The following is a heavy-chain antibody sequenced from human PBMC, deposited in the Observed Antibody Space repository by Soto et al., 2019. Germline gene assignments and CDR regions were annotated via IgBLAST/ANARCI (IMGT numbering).Heavy chain of an antibody. Sequence: EVQLLESGGGLVQPGGSLRLSCAASGFTFSSYAMSWVRQAPGKGLEWVSAISGSGGSTYYADSVKGRFTISRDNSKNTLYLQMNSLRAEDTAVYYCAKDSPIPVAGTLAEYFQHWGHCTLVTVSS. J-gene: IGHJ1*01. D-gene: IGHD6-19*01. CDR3: AKDSPIPVAGTLAEYFQH. V-gene: IGHV3-23*01. CDR1: GFTFSSYA. CDR2: ISGSGGST.